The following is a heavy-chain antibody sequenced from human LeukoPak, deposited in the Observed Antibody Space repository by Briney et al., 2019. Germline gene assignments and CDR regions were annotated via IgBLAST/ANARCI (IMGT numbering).Heavy chain of an antibody. V-gene: IGHV3-7*01. CDR3: ARDLRGSPDR. Sequence: GGSLRLSCAASGFTFSSYWMSWVRQAPGKGLEWVANMKEDGSEKYYMDSVKGRFTISRDNAKNSLFLQMNSLRAEDTAVYYCARDLRGSPDRWGQGTLVTVSS. D-gene: IGHD3-16*01. J-gene: IGHJ5*02. CDR1: GFTFSSYW. CDR2: MKEDGSEK.